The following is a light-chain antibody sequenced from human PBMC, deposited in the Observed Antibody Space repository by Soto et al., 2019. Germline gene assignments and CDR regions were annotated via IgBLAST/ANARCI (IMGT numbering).Light chain of an antibody. CDR2: EVS. CDR1: SSNIGAGFD. V-gene: IGLV1-40*01. Sequence: QSVLTQPPSVSGAPGQRVTISCTGSSSNIGAGFDVHWYHQIAGTAPKLMIYEVSNRPSGVSNRFSGSKSGNTASLTISGLQADDEADYYCNSYAGDIIRFVFGTGTKVTVL. J-gene: IGLJ1*01. CDR3: NSYAGDIIRFV.